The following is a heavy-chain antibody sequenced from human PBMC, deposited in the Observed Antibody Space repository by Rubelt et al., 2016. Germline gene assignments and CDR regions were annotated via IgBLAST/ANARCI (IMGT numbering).Heavy chain of an antibody. D-gene: IGHD6-13*01. CDR2: ISSSSSYI. Sequence: GLVQPGGSLRLSCAASGFTFSSYSMNWVRQAPGKGLEWVSSISSSSSYIYYADSVKVRFTISRDNCKNSLYLQMNSLRVEDTAVYYCYIAAAGDDAFDIWGQGTMVTVSS. V-gene: IGHV3-21*01. CDR3: YIAAAGDDAFDI. J-gene: IGHJ3*02. CDR1: GFTFSSYS.